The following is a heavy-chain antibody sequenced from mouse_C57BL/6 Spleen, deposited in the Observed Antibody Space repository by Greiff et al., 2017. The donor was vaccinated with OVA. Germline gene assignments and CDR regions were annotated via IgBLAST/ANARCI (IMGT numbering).Heavy chain of an antibody. CDR2: INPNNGGT. Sequence: VQLQQSGPEPVKPGASVKISCKASGYTFTDYYMNWVKQSHGKSLEWIGDINPNNGGTSYNQKFKGKATLTVDKSSSTAYMELRSLTSEDSAVYYCARGDDGYYWYFDVWGTGTTVTVSS. D-gene: IGHD2-3*01. J-gene: IGHJ1*03. CDR1: GYTFTDYY. CDR3: ARGDDGYYWYFDV. V-gene: IGHV1-26*01.